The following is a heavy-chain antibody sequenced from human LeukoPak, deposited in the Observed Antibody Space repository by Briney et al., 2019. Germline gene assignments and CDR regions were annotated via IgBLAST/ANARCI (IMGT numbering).Heavy chain of an antibody. V-gene: IGHV3-48*01. J-gene: IGHJ4*02. CDR3: ARGDDYGEWYFDY. Sequence: GGSLRLSCADSGFTFSSYSMNWVCQASAKGLERVSYFSSSSSTIYYYDAVEGRFTISRNNAKNTLYLLMNSLRAEDTAVYYCARGDDYGEWYFDYWGQGTLVTVSS. D-gene: IGHD4-17*01. CDR2: FSSSSSTI. CDR1: GFTFSSYS.